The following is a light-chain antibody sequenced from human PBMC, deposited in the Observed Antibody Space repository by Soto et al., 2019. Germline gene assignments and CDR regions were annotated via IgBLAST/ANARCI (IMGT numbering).Light chain of an antibody. V-gene: IGKV1-6*01. Sequence: AIQLTQSPSSLSASVGARVPITCRASQAIRTALGWYQQKPGKVPKLLIYAASTLQSGVPSRFSGSGSGTDFTLTISSLQPEDFAVYYCQQYGSSVSITFGQGTRLEIK. CDR2: AAS. J-gene: IGKJ5*01. CDR3: QQYGSSVSIT. CDR1: QAIRTA.